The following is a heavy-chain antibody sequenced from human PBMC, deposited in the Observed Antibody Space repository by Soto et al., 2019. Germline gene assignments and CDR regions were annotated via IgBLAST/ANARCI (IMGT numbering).Heavy chain of an antibody. CDR1: GFTFSSYA. CDR2: ISNDGMNT. CDR3: AKGLRFMEH. Sequence: GSSLRLSCVASGFTFSSYALHWVLQAPGKGLEWVQLISNDGMNTFYADSVKGLMTVSRDKAEKTMYLQRNSLTAEDTAVYDCAKGLRFMEHWGQGTVVTVSS. D-gene: IGHD1-1*01. J-gene: IGHJ1*01. V-gene: IGHV3-30-3*02.